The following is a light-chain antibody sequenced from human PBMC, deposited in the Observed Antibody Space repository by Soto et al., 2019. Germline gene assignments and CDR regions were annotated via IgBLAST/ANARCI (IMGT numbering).Light chain of an antibody. Sequence: QSVLTQPRSVSASPGQSVSFSCTGTRSDVGGYTYVSWYQHHPGKAPKLMIYGVSARPSGVPDRFSGSKSGNTASITISGLQAEDEADYYCCSYAGTPYVFGTGTKVTVL. J-gene: IGLJ1*01. V-gene: IGLV2-11*01. CDR1: RSDVGGYTY. CDR3: CSYAGTPYV. CDR2: GVS.